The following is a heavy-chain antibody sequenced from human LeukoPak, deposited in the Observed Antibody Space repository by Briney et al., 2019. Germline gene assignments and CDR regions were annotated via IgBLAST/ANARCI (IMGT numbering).Heavy chain of an antibody. CDR1: GGSINSGSYY. Sequence: SETLSLTCTVSGGSINSGSYYWGWLRQPPGKGLEWIGSIYYSGSTYYNPSLKSRVTISVDTSKNQFSLKLSSVTAADTAVYYCARHHEPRSIRAFDIWGQGTMVTVSS. V-gene: IGHV4-39*01. CDR3: ARHHEPRSIRAFDI. CDR2: IYYSGST. J-gene: IGHJ3*02.